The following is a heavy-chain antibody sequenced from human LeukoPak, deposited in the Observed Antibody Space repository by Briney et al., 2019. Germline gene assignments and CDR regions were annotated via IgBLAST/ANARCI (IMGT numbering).Heavy chain of an antibody. D-gene: IGHD6-19*01. CDR2: ISGSGGST. CDR1: GFTFSSYA. CDR3: AKVFSSGWYSFDYFDY. V-gene: IGHV3-23*01. J-gene: IGHJ4*02. Sequence: GGSLRLSCAASGFTFSSYAMSWVRQAPGKGLEWASAISGSGGSTYYADSVKGRFTISRDNSKNTLYLQMNSLRAEDTAVYYCAKVFSSGWYSFDYFDYWGQGTLVTVSS.